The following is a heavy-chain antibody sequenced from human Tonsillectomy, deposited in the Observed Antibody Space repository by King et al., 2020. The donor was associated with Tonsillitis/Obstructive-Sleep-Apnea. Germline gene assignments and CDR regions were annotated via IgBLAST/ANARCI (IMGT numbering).Heavy chain of an antibody. CDR1: GGSFSDYY. V-gene: IGHV4-34*01. CDR2: INHSGRT. CDR3: ASLLNYDFNT. D-gene: IGHD1-7*01. J-gene: IGHJ4*02. Sequence: VQLQQWGAGLLKPSETLSLTCAVYGGSFSDYYWSWIRQPPGKGLEWIGEINHSGRTNYNPSLKSRVTISLDTSKNQFSLELNSVTAAYTAVYYCASLLNYDFNTWGQGTLVTVSS.